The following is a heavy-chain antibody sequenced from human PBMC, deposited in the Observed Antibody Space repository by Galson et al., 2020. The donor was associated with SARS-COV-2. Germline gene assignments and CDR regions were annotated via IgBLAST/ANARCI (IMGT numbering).Heavy chain of an antibody. CDR3: ARDRGLFGMDV. D-gene: IGHD3-3*01. V-gene: IGHV4-59*12. CDR2: IYNSGRT. CDR1: GGSISLYY. Sequence: SETLSLTCTVSGGSISLYYWTWIRQPPGKGLEWIGNIYNSGRTNYNPSLKSRVTISLDTSKKQFSLKLNSVTAADTAVYDCARDRGLFGMDVWGQGTTVTVSS. J-gene: IGHJ6*02.